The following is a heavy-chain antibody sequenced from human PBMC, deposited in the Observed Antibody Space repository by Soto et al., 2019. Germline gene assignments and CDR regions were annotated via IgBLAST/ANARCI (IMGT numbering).Heavy chain of an antibody. D-gene: IGHD2-21*02. Sequence: GGSLRLSCAASGFTFDDYTMHWVRQAPGKGLEWVSLISWDGGSTYYADSVKGRFTISRDNSKNSLYLQMNSLRTEDTALYYCAKCDSPYYYYGRDVGGQGTRVTVSS. V-gene: IGHV3-43*01. J-gene: IGHJ6*02. CDR1: GFTFDDYT. CDR3: AKCDSPYYYYGRDV. CDR2: ISWDGGST.